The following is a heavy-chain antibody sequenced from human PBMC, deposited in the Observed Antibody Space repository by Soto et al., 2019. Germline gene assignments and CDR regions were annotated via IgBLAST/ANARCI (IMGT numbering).Heavy chain of an antibody. J-gene: IGHJ5*02. CDR3: ARDPVGCNWFDP. D-gene: IGHD1-26*01. Sequence: QVQLVQSGAEVKKPGASVKVSCKASGYTFTTYGISWVRQAPGQGLEWMGWINPYNGNTNYAQKLQGRVTMTTDTSTSTAYMELRSLRSDDAAVDYGARDPVGCNWFDPWGQGTLVTVSS. V-gene: IGHV1-18*01. CDR1: GYTFTTYG. CDR2: INPYNGNT.